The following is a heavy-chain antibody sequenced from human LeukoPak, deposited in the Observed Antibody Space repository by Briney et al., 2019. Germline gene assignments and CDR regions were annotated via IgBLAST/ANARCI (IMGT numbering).Heavy chain of an antibody. D-gene: IGHD3-3*01. CDR2: IIPILRTA. V-gene: IGHV1-69*04. J-gene: IGHJ4*02. CDR3: AKGKGFVGHFDF. CDR1: GDTFTSNA. Sequence: GASVTDSCKASGDTFTSNAVSWVRQAPGQGLEWMGRIIPILRTAEYAQKFQGRLTITADRSTSTAYMELSSLRSEDTAVYYCAKGKGFVGHFDFWGQGTLITVSS.